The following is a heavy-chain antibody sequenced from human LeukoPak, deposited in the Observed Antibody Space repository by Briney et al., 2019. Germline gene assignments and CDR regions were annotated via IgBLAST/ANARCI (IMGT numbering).Heavy chain of an antibody. CDR2: ISYDGSNK. D-gene: IGHD6-6*01. V-gene: IGHV3-30*18. CDR1: GFTFSSYG. J-gene: IGHJ4*02. Sequence: GRSLRLSCAASGFTFSSYGMLWVRQAPGKGLEWVAVISYDGSNKYYADSVKGRFTISRDNSKNTLYLQMNSLRAEDTAVYYCAKDRAARRASSLDYWGQGTLVTVSS. CDR3: AKDRAARRASSLDY.